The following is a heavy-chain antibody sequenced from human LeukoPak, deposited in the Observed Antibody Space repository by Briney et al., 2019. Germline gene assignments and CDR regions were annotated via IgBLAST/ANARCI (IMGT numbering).Heavy chain of an antibody. CDR1: GGSVSSGNYY. Sequence: SETPSLTCTVSGGSVSSGNYYWSWIRQPPGKGLEWIGYRHYSGSTNYNPSLKSRVTISVDTSKNQFSLKLSSVTAADTAVYYCARDPSGYFNYWGQGTLATVSS. J-gene: IGHJ4*02. CDR2: RHYSGST. V-gene: IGHV4-61*01. CDR3: ARDPSGYFNY. D-gene: IGHD3-22*01.